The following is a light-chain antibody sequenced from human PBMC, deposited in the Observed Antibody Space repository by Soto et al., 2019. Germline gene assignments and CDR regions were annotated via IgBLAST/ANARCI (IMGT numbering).Light chain of an antibody. CDR3: HQLSNSPTST. CDR1: HSISSF. CDR2: GAP. J-gene: IGKJ2*01. Sequence: DFQLTQSPSSLSASVGDRVTITCRASHSISSFLNWYQQKPGKAPRLLIYGAPSLHRGVPPSFSGSGSGTEVTLTISSLQPEDFATYYYHQLSNSPTSTFGQGTHLEIK. V-gene: IGKV1-39*01.